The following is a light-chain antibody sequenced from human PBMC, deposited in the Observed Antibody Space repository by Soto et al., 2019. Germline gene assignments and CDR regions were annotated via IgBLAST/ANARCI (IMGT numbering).Light chain of an antibody. V-gene: IGLV1-40*01. J-gene: IGLJ2*01. CDR3: QSYDSSLRGVV. CDR1: SSNIGAGYD. CDR2: GNS. Sequence: QSVLTQPPSVSGAPGQRVTISCTGSSSNIGAGYDVHWYQQLPGTAPKLLIYGNSNRPSGVPDRFSGSKSGTSASLAITGLQAEAEADYYGQSYDSSLRGVVFGGGTQLTVL.